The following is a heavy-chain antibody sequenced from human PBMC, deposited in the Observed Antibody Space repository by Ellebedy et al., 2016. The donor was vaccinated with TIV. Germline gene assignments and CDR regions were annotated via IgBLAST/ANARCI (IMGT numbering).Heavy chain of an antibody. D-gene: IGHD4-17*01. CDR2: IIPIFGTA. CDR3: AREYYGDYVYGYYYGMDV. CDR1: GGTFSSYA. V-gene: IGHV1-69*13. J-gene: IGHJ6*02. Sequence: SVKVSCXASGGTFSSYAISWVRQAPGQGLEWMGGIIPIFGTANYAQKFQGRVTITADESTSTAYMELSSLRSEDTAVYYCAREYYGDYVYGYYYGMDVWGQGTTVTVSS.